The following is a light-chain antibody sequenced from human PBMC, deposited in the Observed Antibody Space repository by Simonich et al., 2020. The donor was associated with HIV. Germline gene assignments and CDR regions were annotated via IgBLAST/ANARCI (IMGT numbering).Light chain of an antibody. V-gene: IGKV4-1*01. CDR1: RCILYTANNKNY. CDR3: QQYYSTPPLT. J-gene: IGKJ4*01. Sequence: DIVMTQSPDSLAVSVRERATINCKSSRCILYTANNKNYLAWYQQKPGQPPKLLISWASTRESGVSDRFSGSGSATDFNFTISSLQAEDVAVYYCQQYYSTPPLTFGGGTKVEI. CDR2: WAS.